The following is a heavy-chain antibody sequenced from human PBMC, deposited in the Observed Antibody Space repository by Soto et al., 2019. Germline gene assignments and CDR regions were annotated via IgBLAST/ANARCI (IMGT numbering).Heavy chain of an antibody. J-gene: IGHJ4*01. CDR2: IRLDGSHI. Sequence: QVQMVESGGGVVQPGRSLRLSCAAYGIIFKGVGMHWVRQAPGKGLAWVAVIRLDGSHIYYADSVKVRLTISRDYYKITLDLQLDSLRAEDTAVYYWAIYGVSGTGFLGDLDYCCHGALVTVSS. CDR3: AIYGVSGTGFLGDLDY. V-gene: IGHV3-33*01. CDR1: GIIFKGVG. D-gene: IGHD3-3*01.